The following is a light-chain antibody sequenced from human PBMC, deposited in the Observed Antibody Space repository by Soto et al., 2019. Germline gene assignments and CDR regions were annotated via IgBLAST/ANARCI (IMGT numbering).Light chain of an antibody. CDR1: QSISSY. Sequence: DIQMTQSPSSLSASVGDRVTITCRASQSISSYLNWYQQKPGKAPKLLIYAASSLQSGVPSRFSGSGSGTDFTLTISSLHPEDFATYYCQQSYSTLGTFGGGTKVEIK. CDR3: QQSYSTLGT. CDR2: AAS. V-gene: IGKV1-39*01. J-gene: IGKJ4*01.